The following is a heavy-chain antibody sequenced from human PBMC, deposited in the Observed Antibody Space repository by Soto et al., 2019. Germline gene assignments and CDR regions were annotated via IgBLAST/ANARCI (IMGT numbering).Heavy chain of an antibody. CDR2: INPNSGGT. J-gene: IGHJ4*02. CDR1: GYTFTGYY. D-gene: IGHD6-13*01. Sequence: GASVKVSCKASGYTFTGYYMHWVRQAPGQGLEWMGWINPNSGGTNYAQKFQGRVTMTRDTSISTAYMELSRLRSDDTAVYYCARVTHSSSWYGDFDYWGQGTLVTVSS. V-gene: IGHV1-2*02. CDR3: ARVTHSSSWYGDFDY.